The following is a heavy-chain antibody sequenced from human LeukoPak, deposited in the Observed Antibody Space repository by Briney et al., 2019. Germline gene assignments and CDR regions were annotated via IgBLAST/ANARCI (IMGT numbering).Heavy chain of an antibody. CDR1: GFTFSSYS. V-gene: IGHV3-21*01. CDR3: AREKGWQWLVRGYFDL. Sequence: GGSLRLSCAASGFTFSSYSMNWVRQAPGKGLEWVSSISSSSSYIYYADSVKGRFTISRDNAKNSLYLQMNSLRAEDTAVYYCAREKGWQWLVRGYFDLWGRGTLVTVSS. D-gene: IGHD6-19*01. J-gene: IGHJ2*01. CDR2: ISSSSSYI.